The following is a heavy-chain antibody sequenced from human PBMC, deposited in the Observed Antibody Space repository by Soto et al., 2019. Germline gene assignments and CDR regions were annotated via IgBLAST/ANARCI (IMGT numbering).Heavy chain of an antibody. V-gene: IGHV4-39*01. CDR1: DGSMNSDSSY. CDR2: INHSGST. D-gene: IGHD3-22*01. CDR3: ARLGGYVSVGYYYLWDS. Sequence: QLQLQESGPGRVKPSETLSLTCRVSDGSMNSDSSYWGWIRQPPGKGLEWIGVINHSGSTYHNLSLRGRVTMSVDASRNQFSLKLTSMTAADTAVYYCARLGGYVSVGYYYLWDSWGQGTLVTVSS. J-gene: IGHJ4*02.